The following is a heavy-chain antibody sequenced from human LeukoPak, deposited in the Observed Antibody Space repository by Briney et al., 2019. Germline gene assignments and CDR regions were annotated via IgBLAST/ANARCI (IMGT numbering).Heavy chain of an antibody. J-gene: IGHJ4*02. CDR3: ARENYGDYAKN. Sequence: GGSLRLSCAASGFTFSSYAMSWVRQAPGKGLEWVANIKQDGSEKYYVDSVKGRFTISRDNAKNSLYLQMNSLRAEDTAVYYCARENYGDYAKNWGQGTLVTVSS. CDR2: IKQDGSEK. D-gene: IGHD4-17*01. CDR1: GFTFSSYA. V-gene: IGHV3-7*01.